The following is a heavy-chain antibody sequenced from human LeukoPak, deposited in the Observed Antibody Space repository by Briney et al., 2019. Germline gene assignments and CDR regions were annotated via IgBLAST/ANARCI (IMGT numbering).Heavy chain of an antibody. Sequence: GGSLRLSCAASGFTFSSYEMNWVRQAPGKGLEWVSSISSSSYIYYADSVKGRFTISRDNAKNSLYLQMNSLRAEDTAVYYCARGPAEVVVVPAAGYNDAFDIWGQGTMVTVSS. CDR1: GFTFSSYE. CDR3: ARGPAEVVVVPAAGYNDAFDI. J-gene: IGHJ3*02. V-gene: IGHV3-21*01. CDR2: ISSSSYI. D-gene: IGHD2-2*01.